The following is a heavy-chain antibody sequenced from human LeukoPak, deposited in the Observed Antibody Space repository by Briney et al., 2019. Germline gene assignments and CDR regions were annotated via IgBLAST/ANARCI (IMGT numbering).Heavy chain of an antibody. CDR1: GFTFSNAW. D-gene: IGHD2-15*01. CDR2: IKSKTDGGTT. J-gene: IGHJ3*02. CDR3: TTDRSCSGGSCPHDAFDI. Sequence: GGSLRLSCAASGFTFSNAWMSWVRQAPGKGLEWVGRIKSKTDGGTTDYAAPVKGRFTISRDDSKNTLYLQMNSLKTEDTAVYYCTTDRSCSGGSCPHDAFDIWGQGTMVTVSS. V-gene: IGHV3-15*01.